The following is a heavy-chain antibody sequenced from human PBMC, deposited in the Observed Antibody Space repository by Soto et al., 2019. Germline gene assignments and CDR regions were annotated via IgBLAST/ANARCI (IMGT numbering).Heavy chain of an antibody. CDR1: GFTFSTYA. D-gene: IGHD1-26*01. V-gene: IGHV3-30-3*01. Sequence: QVQLVESGGGVVQPGRSLRLSCAASGFTFSTYAMHWVRQAPGEGLKGVAVISYDGSNKNYADSVKGRFTISRDNSKNTMYMQMNSLRAEDTALYYCASLPRVVGATSIDYWGQGTLVTVSS. CDR2: ISYDGSNK. CDR3: ASLPRVVGATSIDY. J-gene: IGHJ4*02.